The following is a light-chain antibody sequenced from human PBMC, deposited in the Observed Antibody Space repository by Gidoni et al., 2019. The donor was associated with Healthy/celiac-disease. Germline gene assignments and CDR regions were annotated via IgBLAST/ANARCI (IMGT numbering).Light chain of an antibody. CDR1: QGLLHSNGYNY. J-gene: IGKJ4*01. CDR2: LGS. Sequence: DIVMTQSPLSLPVTPGEPASISCRSSQGLLHSNGYNYLDWYLQKPGQSPQLLIYLGSNRASGVPDRFSGSGSGTDFTLKISRMEAEDVGVYYCMQALQTPPTFGGGTKVEIK. V-gene: IGKV2-28*01. CDR3: MQALQTPPT.